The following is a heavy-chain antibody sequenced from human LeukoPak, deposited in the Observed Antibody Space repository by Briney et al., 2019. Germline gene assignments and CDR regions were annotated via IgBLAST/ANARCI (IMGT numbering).Heavy chain of an antibody. CDR1: GYTFTGYY. CDR2: INPNSGGT. Sequence: GASVTVSCKASGYTFTGYYMHWVRQAPGQGLEWMGWINPNSGGTNYAQKFQGRVTMTRDTSISTAYMELSRLRSDDTAVYYCASLYYYDSSGVIDAFDIWGQGTMVTVSS. CDR3: ASLYYYDSSGVIDAFDI. J-gene: IGHJ3*02. D-gene: IGHD3-22*01. V-gene: IGHV1-2*02.